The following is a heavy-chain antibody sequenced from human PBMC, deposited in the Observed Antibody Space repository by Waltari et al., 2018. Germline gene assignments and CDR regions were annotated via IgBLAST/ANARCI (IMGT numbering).Heavy chain of an antibody. CDR2: IYHSGST. J-gene: IGHJ3*02. V-gene: IGHV4-38-2*01. Sequence: VQLVESGGGLVKPGGSLRLSCAASGFTFSSYSMNWGRQAPGKGLEWIGSIYHSGSTYYNPSLKSRVTISVDTSKNQFSLKLSAVTAADTAVYYCARRIRDAFDIWGQGTMVTVSS. CDR3: ARRIRDAFDI. CDR1: GFTFSSYS.